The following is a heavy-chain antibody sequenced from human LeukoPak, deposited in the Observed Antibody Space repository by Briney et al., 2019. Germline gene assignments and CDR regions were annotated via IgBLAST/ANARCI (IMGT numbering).Heavy chain of an antibody. CDR2: TYYNSKCYT. CDR3: ARNYYGSGSYYNSFDY. D-gene: IGHD3-10*01. J-gene: IGHJ4*02. CDR1: GDSVSSNSAA. Sequence: SQTLSLTCAISGDSVSSNSAAWSWIRQSTSRGLEWLGRTYYNSKCYTDYALSVKSRITINPDTSKNQFSLQLNSVTPEDTAVYYCARNYYGSGSYYNSFDYWGQGILVTVSS. V-gene: IGHV6-1*01.